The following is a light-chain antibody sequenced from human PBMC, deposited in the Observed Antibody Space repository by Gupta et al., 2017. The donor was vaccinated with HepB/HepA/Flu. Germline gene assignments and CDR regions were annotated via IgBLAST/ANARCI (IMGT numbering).Light chain of an antibody. Sequence: QSALTQPPSVSGSPGQSVTISCTGTTSDVGSYNRVSWYQQSPGTAPMLLIAEVTKRPSGVPERFAASKSGRNAFITISGLQAEEAAYYYCTSDTSRSTGIFGGGTKLTVL. CDR2: EVT. V-gene: IGLV2-18*02. CDR3: TSDTSRSTGI. J-gene: IGLJ2*01. CDR1: TSDVGSYNR.